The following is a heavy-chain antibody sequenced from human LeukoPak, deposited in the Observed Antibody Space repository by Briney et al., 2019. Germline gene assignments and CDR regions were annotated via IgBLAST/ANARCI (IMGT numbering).Heavy chain of an antibody. J-gene: IGHJ4*02. Sequence: GGSLRLSCAASGVTFSDYYMGWIRQAPGEWMEWVSYISSSGSTIYYADSVKGRFTISRDNAKNSLYLQMNSVRAEDTAVYYCARDKYYYDSSGYPDYWGQGTLVTVSS. CDR2: ISSSGSTI. CDR1: GVTFSDYY. D-gene: IGHD3-22*01. V-gene: IGHV3-11*04. CDR3: ARDKYYYDSSGYPDY.